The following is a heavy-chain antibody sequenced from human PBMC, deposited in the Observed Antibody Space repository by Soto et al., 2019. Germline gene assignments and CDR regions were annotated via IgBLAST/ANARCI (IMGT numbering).Heavy chain of an antibody. CDR1: GFTFSSYA. CDR3: AKDGVPSPRYYDFWSGSLGYYYYYGMDV. CDR2: ISGSGGST. D-gene: IGHD3-3*01. J-gene: IGHJ6*02. V-gene: IGHV3-23*01. Sequence: GGSLRLSCAASGFTFSSYAMSWVRQAPGKGLEWVSAISGSGGSTYYADSVKGRFTISRDNSKNTPYLQMNSLRAEDTAVYYCAKDGVPSPRYYDFWSGSLGYYYYYGMDVWGQGTTVTVSS.